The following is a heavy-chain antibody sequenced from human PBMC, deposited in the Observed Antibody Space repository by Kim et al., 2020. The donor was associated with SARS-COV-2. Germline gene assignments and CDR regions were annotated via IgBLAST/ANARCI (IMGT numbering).Heavy chain of an antibody. J-gene: IGHJ3*02. Sequence: SETLSLTCAVSGGSISSGRYYWSWIRQPAGKGLEWIGHIYTSGSTNYNPSLKSLVTISVDTSKNQFSLKLSSVTAADTAVYYCARASSHIVVVVATTPDAFDIWGQGTMVTVSS. D-gene: IGHD2-15*01. V-gene: IGHV4-61*09. CDR3: ARASSHIVVVVATTPDAFDI. CDR1: GGSISSGRYY. CDR2: IYTSGST.